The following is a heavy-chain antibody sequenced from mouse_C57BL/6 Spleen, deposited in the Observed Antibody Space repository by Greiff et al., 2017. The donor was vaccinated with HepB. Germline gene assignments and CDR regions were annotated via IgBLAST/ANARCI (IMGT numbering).Heavy chain of an antibody. CDR1: GFSLTSYG. Sequence: QVQLQQSGPGLVQPSQSLSITCTVSGFSLTSYGVHWVRQSPGKGLEWLGVIWSGGSTDYNAAFISRLSISKDNSKSQVFFKMNSLQADDTAIYYCASPGGYWYFDVWGTGTTVTVSS. J-gene: IGHJ1*03. V-gene: IGHV2-2*01. CDR3: ASPGGYWYFDV. CDR2: IWSGGST.